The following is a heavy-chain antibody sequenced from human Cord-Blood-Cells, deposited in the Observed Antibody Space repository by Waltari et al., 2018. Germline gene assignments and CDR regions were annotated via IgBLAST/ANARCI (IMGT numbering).Heavy chain of an antibody. CDR1: GYTFTTYA. J-gene: IGHJ4*02. CDR2: INAGNGNT. CDR3: ARADWDSWTHFDY. Sequence: QVQLVQSGAEVKKPGASVKVSCKASGYTFTTYAMHWVRQAPGQRLEWMGWINAGNGNTKYAQKFQGRVTITRDTSASTAYMELSSLRSDDTAVYYCARADWDSWTHFDYWGQGTLVTVSS. V-gene: IGHV1-3*01. D-gene: IGHD1-20*01.